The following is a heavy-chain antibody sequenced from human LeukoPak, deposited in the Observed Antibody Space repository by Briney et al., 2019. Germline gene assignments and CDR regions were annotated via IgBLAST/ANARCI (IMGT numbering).Heavy chain of an antibody. V-gene: IGHV7-4-1*02. CDR3: ARSGGSGSYYARYYYYYMDV. CDR1: GYTFTNYA. J-gene: IGHJ6*03. Sequence: GGSVKVSCKASGYTFTNYAMNWVRQAPGQGLEWMRWINTNTGNPTYAQGFTGRFVFSLDTSVSTAYLQISSLKAEDTAVYYCARSGGSGSYYARYYYYYMDVWGKGTTVTVSS. CDR2: INTNTGNP. D-gene: IGHD3-10*01.